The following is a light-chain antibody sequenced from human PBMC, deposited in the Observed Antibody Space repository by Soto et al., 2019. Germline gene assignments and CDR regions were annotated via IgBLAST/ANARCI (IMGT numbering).Light chain of an antibody. J-gene: IGLJ2*01. CDR3: CSYAGLSTFVV. CDR2: EGS. V-gene: IGLV2-23*03. Sequence: QSALTQPASVSGSPGQSITISCTGTSSDVGSYNLVSWYQQHPGKAPKLMIYEGSKRPSGVSDRFSGSKSGNTASLTISGLQAEYEAAYYCCSYAGLSTFVVFGGGTKLTVL. CDR1: SSDVGSYNL.